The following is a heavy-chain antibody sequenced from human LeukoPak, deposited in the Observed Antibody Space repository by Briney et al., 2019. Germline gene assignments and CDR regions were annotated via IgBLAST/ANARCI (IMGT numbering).Heavy chain of an antibody. CDR1: GHFISDYY. CDR3: ARDFWSGYHLFDP. V-gene: IGHV4-59*01. Sequence: SETLSLTCSVSGHFISDYYWSWIRQSPGKGLEWIGYIYYSGSTNYNPSLKSRVTISIDTSKSQFSLKLSSVTAADTAVYYCARDFWSGYHLFDPWGQGTLVTVSS. D-gene: IGHD3-3*01. CDR2: IYYSGST. J-gene: IGHJ5*02.